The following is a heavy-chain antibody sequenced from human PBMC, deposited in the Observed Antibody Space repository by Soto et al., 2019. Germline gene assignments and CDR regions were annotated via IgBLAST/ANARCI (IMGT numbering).Heavy chain of an antibody. D-gene: IGHD2-21*01. CDR1: GASLNSGNYY. CDR3: AILRIATNNYKWFDS. CDR2: IYVTGAV. J-gene: IGHJ5*01. Sequence: SETLSLTCSVSGASLNSGNYYWAWIRQVPVKGLEGIGHIYVTGAVDYNPSLRYRITISQDTSERQFSLNLRLVTAADTAVYYCAILRIATNNYKWFDSSGTGTLVTVS. V-gene: IGHV4-31*03.